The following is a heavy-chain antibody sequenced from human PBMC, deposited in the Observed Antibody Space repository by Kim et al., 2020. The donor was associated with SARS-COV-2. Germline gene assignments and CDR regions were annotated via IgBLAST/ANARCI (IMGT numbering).Heavy chain of an antibody. V-gene: IGHV4-59*13. Sequence: SETLSLTCTVSGGSISSYYWSWIRQPPGKGLEWIGYIYYSGSTNYNPSLKSRVTISVDTSKNQFSLKLSSVTAADTAVYYCARRGYYSGYDFLDYWGQGTLVTVSS. CDR2: IYYSGST. CDR3: ARRGYYSGYDFLDY. D-gene: IGHD5-12*01. CDR1: GGSISSYY. J-gene: IGHJ4*02.